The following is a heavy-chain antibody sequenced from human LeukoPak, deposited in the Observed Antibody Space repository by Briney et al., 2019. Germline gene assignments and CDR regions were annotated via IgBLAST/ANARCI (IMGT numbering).Heavy chain of an antibody. J-gene: IGHJ6*02. V-gene: IGHV1-46*01. CDR1: GYTFTSYY. D-gene: IGHD2-2*02. CDR2: INPGGGST. CDR3: ARGGYCSSTSCYTYYYYYGMDV. Sequence: EASVKVSCKASGYTFTSYYMHWVRQAPGQGLEWMGIINPGGGSTGYAQKFQGRVTMTRDTSTSTVYMKLSSLRSEDTAVYYCARGGYCSSTSCYTYYYYYGMDVWGQGTTVTVSS.